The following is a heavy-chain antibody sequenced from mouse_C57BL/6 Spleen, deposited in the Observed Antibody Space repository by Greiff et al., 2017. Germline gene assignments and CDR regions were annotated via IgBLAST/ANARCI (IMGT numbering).Heavy chain of an antibody. Sequence: VHVKQSGPELVKPGASVKMSCKASGYTFTDYNMHWVKQSHGKSLEWIGYINPNNGGTSYNQKFKGKATLTVNKSSSTAYLELRSLTSEDSAVYYCARGGVYGNYAWFAYWGQGTLVTVSA. V-gene: IGHV1-22*01. CDR1: GYTFTDYN. CDR2: INPNNGGT. J-gene: IGHJ3*01. CDR3: ARGGVYGNYAWFAY. D-gene: IGHD2-1*01.